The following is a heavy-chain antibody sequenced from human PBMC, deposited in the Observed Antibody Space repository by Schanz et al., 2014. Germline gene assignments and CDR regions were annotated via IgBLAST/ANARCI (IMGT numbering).Heavy chain of an antibody. CDR1: GFSVSTNY. CDR3: AKHRHYADNNGYPGIDY. V-gene: IGHV3-53*01. CDR2: IYINSGST. J-gene: IGHJ4*02. D-gene: IGHD3-16*01. Sequence: EVQLVESGGGLIQPGGSLRLSCAVSGFSVSTNYMSWVRQAPGKGLEWVSSIYINSGSTNYADSVKGRFIISRDSSKNTLFLQMNSLRAEDTAVYYCAKHRHYADNNGYPGIDYWGQGTLVTVS.